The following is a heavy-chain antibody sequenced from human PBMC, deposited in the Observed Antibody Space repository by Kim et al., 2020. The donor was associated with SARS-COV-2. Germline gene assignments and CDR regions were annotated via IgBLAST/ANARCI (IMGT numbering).Heavy chain of an antibody. CDR1: GGSISSGGYY. CDR2: IYYSGST. Sequence: SETLSLTCTVSGGSISSGGYYWSWIRQHPGKGLEWIGYIYYSGSTYYNPSLKSRVTISVDTSKNQFSLKLSSVTAADTAVYYCAGGEELGYCSSTSCYQLDYWGQGTLVTVSS. J-gene: IGHJ4*02. CDR3: AGGEELGYCSSTSCYQLDY. D-gene: IGHD2-2*01. V-gene: IGHV4-31*03.